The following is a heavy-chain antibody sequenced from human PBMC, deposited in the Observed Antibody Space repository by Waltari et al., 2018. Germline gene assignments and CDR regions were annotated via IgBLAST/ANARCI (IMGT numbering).Heavy chain of an antibody. Sequence: EVQLVESGGGLVQPGGSLRLSCAASGFTFSSYSMNWVRQAPGKGLEWVSYISSSSSTIYYADSVKGRFTISRDNAKNSLYLQMNSLKASDTAMYYCARQEEYSSSSGNYWGQGTLVTVSS. J-gene: IGHJ4*02. CDR3: ARQEEYSSSSGNY. CDR1: GFTFSSYS. CDR2: ISSSSSTI. D-gene: IGHD6-6*01. V-gene: IGHV3-48*01.